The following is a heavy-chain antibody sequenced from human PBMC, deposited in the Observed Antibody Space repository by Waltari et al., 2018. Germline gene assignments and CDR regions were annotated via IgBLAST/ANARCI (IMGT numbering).Heavy chain of an antibody. V-gene: IGHV1-69*05. Sequence: QVQLVQSGAEVKKPGSSVKVSCTASGGSFSTYAITWVRQAPGQGLEWMGGIIPMFETANYAQKFQERVTITTDGSMTTAYMELSSLTSEDTAVYYCARGGLYGQQLLESAFEIWGQGTKVTVAS. CDR2: IIPMFETA. CDR3: ARGGLYGQQLLESAFEI. J-gene: IGHJ3*02. CDR1: GGSFSTYA. D-gene: IGHD6-13*01.